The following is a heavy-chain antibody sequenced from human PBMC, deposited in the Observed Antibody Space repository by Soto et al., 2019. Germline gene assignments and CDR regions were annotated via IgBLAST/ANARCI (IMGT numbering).Heavy chain of an antibody. CDR3: ARREDYYYCMDV. CDR2: IYYSGST. V-gene: IGHV4-59*08. CDR1: GGSISSYY. Sequence: SETLSLTCTVSGGSISSYYWSWIRQPPGKGLEWIGYIYYSGSTNYNPSLKCRVTISVDTSKNQFSLKLSSVTAADTAVYYCARREDYYYCMDVWGKGTTVIVSS. J-gene: IGHJ6*03.